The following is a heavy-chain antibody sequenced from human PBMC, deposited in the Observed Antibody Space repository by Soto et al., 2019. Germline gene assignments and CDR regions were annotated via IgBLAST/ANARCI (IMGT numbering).Heavy chain of an antibody. CDR2: IYSGGST. D-gene: IGHD5-18*01. V-gene: IGHV3-53*01. Sequence: EVQLVESGGGLIQPGGSLRLSCAASGFTVSSNYMSWVRQAPGKGLEWVSVIYSGGSTYYADSVKGRFTISRDNSKNTLYLQMNSLRAEDTAVYYCAMEYSAQSYYGMDVWGQGTTVTVSS. J-gene: IGHJ6*02. CDR1: GFTVSSNY. CDR3: AMEYSAQSYYGMDV.